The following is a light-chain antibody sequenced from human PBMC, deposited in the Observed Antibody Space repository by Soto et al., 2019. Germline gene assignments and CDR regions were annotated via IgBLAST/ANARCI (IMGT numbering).Light chain of an antibody. V-gene: IGKV3-15*01. CDR2: DAS. CDR1: QSVRND. J-gene: IGKJ4*01. CDR3: QQYNNWPPELT. Sequence: DIVMTQSPGTLSVSPGERATLSCRASQSVRNDLAWYQQKPGQAPRLLIYDASTGATGIPARFSGSGSGTEFTLTISSLQSEDFAVYYCQQYNNWPPELTFGGGTKVEIK.